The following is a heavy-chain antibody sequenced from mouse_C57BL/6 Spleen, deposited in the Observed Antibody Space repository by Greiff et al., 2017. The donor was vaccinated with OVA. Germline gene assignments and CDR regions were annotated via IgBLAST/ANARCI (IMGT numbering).Heavy chain of an antibody. CDR2: IDPENGDT. Sequence: EVQLQQSGAELVRPGASVKLSCTASGFNIKDDYTHWVKQRPEQGLEWIGWIDPENGDTEYASKFQGKATITADTSSNTAYLQLSSLTSEDTAVYYCTYYYGSSYGYFDVWGTGTTVTVSS. CDR1: GFNIKDDY. CDR3: TYYYGSSYGYFDV. V-gene: IGHV14-4*01. J-gene: IGHJ1*03. D-gene: IGHD1-1*01.